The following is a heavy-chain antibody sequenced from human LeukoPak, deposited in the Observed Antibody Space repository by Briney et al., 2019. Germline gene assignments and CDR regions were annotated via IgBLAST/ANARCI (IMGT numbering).Heavy chain of an antibody. Sequence: PSETLSLTCDVSGVSFSTYYWSWIRQSPEKGLEWIGEVNHSGYTNYNPSLKGRVTISVDTSKNQFSLKLSFVTAADTAVYYCATQLYGSDYWGQGTLVTVSS. J-gene: IGHJ4*02. CDR3: ATQLYGSDY. CDR2: VNHSGYT. CDR1: GVSFSTYY. D-gene: IGHD4-17*01. V-gene: IGHV4-34*01.